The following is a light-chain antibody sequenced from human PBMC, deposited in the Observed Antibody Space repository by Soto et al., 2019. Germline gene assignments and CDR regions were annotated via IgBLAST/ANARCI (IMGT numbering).Light chain of an antibody. CDR3: CSYEGSYNHV. J-gene: IGLJ1*01. CDR2: DVI. Sequence: QSVLTQPRSVSGSPGQSVTISCTGTSSDVGTYTYVSWYQQHPGKAPKLIIYDVIKRPSGVPDRFSGSKSGNTASLTISGLQAEDEADYHCCSYEGSYNHVFGTGTKVTVL. CDR1: SSDVGTYTY. V-gene: IGLV2-11*01.